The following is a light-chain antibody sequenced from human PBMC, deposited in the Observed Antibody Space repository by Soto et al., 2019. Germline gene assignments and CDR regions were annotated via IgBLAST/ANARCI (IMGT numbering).Light chain of an antibody. CDR1: QSISSY. Sequence: DIQPPGSPRSLSASVGPRVTITCRASQSISSYLNWYQQKPGKAPKLLIYAASSLQSGVPSRFSGSGSGTDFTLTISSLQPEDFATYYCQQSYSTPPITCGQGTRLEIK. CDR3: QQSYSTPPIT. V-gene: IGKV1-39*01. J-gene: IGKJ5*01. CDR2: AAS.